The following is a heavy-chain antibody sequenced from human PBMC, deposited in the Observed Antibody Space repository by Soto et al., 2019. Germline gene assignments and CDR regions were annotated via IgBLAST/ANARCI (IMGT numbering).Heavy chain of an antibody. D-gene: IGHD2-2*01. Sequence: PGGSLRLSCAASGFTFSSYAMHWVRQAPGKGLEWVAVISYDGSNKYYADSVKGRFTISRDNSKNTLYLQMNSLRAEDTAVYYCARDMRRYCSSTSCLYGMDVWGQGTTVTSP. V-gene: IGHV3-30-3*01. CDR3: ARDMRRYCSSTSCLYGMDV. CDR1: GFTFSSYA. J-gene: IGHJ6*02. CDR2: ISYDGSNK.